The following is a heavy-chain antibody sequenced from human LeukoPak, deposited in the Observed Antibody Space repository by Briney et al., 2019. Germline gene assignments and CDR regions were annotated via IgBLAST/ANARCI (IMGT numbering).Heavy chain of an antibody. V-gene: IGHV1-18*04. CDR3: ARSDYDILTGYFDY. Sequence: KXSCKASGYTFTSYGISWVRQAPGQGLEWMGWISAYNGNTNYAQKLQGRVTMTTDTSTSTAYMELRSLRSDDTAVYYCARSDYDILTGYFDYWGQGTLVTVSS. D-gene: IGHD3-9*01. J-gene: IGHJ4*02. CDR2: ISAYNGNT. CDR1: GYTFTSYG.